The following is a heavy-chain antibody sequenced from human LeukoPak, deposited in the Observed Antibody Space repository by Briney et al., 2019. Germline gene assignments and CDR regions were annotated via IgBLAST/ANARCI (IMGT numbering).Heavy chain of an antibody. V-gene: IGHV4-39*01. J-gene: IGHJ4*02. CDR3: ASRGQWDYYFDF. Sequence: PSETLSLTCTVSGGSISSSSYYWGWIRQPPGEGLEWIGSIYYSGSTYYNPSLKSRVTISVDTSKNQFSLKLSSVTAADTAVYYCASRGQWDYYFDFWGQGTLVTVSS. D-gene: IGHD1-26*01. CDR1: GGSISSSSYY. CDR2: IYYSGST.